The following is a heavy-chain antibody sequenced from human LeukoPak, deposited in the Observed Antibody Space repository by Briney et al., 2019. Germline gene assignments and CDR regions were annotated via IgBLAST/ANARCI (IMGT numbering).Heavy chain of an antibody. J-gene: IGHJ4*02. Sequence: RRASVKVSCKASGYTFTGYYMHWVRQAPGQGLEWMGWINPNSGGTNYAQKFQGRVTITADESTSTAYMELSSLRSEDTAVYYCASRKLGNDYWGQGTLVTVSS. D-gene: IGHD7-27*01. CDR3: ASRKLGNDY. V-gene: IGHV1-2*02. CDR1: GYTFTGYY. CDR2: INPNSGGT.